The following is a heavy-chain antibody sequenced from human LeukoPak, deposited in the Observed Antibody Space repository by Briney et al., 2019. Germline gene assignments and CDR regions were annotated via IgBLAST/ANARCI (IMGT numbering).Heavy chain of an antibody. CDR1: GFTFSSYS. D-gene: IGHD4-17*01. V-gene: IGHV3-48*01. CDR2: ISSSSSTI. Sequence: GGSLRLSCAASGFTFSSYSMNWVRQAPGKGLEWVSYISSSSSTIYYADSVKGRFTISRDNAKNSLYLQMNSLTAEDTAVYYCARNQYGDYIPGFDEYWRQGTLVTVSS. J-gene: IGHJ4*02. CDR3: ARNQYGDYIPGFDEY.